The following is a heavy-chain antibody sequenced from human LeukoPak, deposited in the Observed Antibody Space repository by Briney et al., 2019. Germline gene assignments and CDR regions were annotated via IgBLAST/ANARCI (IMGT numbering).Heavy chain of an antibody. D-gene: IGHD6-19*01. J-gene: IGHJ4*02. CDR1: GFTFSRYD. Sequence: PGGSLRLSCSASGFTFSRYDMHWVRQAPGKGLEYVSAVSSNGGSTYYADSVKGRFTISRDNSKNTLYLQMSSLRAEDTAVYYCAKYWGDSESIAVALGYFDYWGQGTLVTVSS. CDR3: AKYWGDSESIAVALGYFDY. V-gene: IGHV3-64D*09. CDR2: VSSNGGST.